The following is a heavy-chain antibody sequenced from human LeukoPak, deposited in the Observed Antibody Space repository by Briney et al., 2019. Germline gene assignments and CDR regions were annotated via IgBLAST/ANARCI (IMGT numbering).Heavy chain of an antibody. D-gene: IGHD6-13*01. V-gene: IGHV1-46*01. CDR2: INPSGGST. CDR3: ARSRYSSSWAKYNWFDP. CDR1: GYTFTSYY. J-gene: IGHJ5*02. Sequence: ASVKVSCKASGYTFTSYYMHWVRQAPGQGLEWMGIINPSGGSTSYAQKFQGRVTMTRDTSISTAYMELSRLRSDDTAVYYCARSRYSSSWAKYNWFDPWGQGTLVTVSS.